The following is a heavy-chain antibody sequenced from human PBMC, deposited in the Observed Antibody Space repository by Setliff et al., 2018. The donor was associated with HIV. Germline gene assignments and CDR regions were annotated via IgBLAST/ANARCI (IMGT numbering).Heavy chain of an antibody. V-gene: IGHV4-4*07. CDR3: ARVFPPIRGAPFGTPPGAFDI. D-gene: IGHD2-15*01. Sequence: ETLSLTCSVSGGSMSTYYWSWIRQPAGRGLEWIGRIYSSGSTIYNPSPRSRVTMSVDTSKSQLSLKLTSVTAADTAVYYCARVFPPIRGAPFGTPPGAFDIWGQGTMVTVSS. J-gene: IGHJ3*02. CDR2: IYSSGST. CDR1: GGSMSTYY.